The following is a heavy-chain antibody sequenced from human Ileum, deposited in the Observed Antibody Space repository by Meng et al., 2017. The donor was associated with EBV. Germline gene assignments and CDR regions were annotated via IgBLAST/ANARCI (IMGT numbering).Heavy chain of an antibody. CDR1: GDSGSGSDW. V-gene: IGHV4-4*02. CDR3: ARSSPIVRGLDY. CDR2: VYHDGAT. D-gene: IGHD3-10*01. J-gene: IGHJ4*02. Sequence: QVQRQACAPGLVKPSGTLSLTCAASGDSGSGSDWWSWVRQPPGKGLEWIGEVYHDGATNYHPSLKSRVTISLDKSKNEVNLHLNSLTAADTAVYFCARSSPIVRGLDYWGQGTLVTVSS.